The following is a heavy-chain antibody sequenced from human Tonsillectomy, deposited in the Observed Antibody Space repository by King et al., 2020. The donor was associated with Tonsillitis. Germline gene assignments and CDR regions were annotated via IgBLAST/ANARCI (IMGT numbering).Heavy chain of an antibody. Sequence: VQLVESGGGLVQPGGSLRLSCAASGFTFSSYAMSWVRQAPGKGLEWVSTIIGSGGSTDYAGSVKGRFTISRDNSKNTLYLQMNSLRAEDTAVYYCAKVGDSSGYIIGNFDYWGQGTLVTVSS. CDR2: IIGSGGST. CDR1: GFTFSSYA. V-gene: IGHV3-23*04. CDR3: AKVGDSSGYIIGNFDY. D-gene: IGHD3-22*01. J-gene: IGHJ4*02.